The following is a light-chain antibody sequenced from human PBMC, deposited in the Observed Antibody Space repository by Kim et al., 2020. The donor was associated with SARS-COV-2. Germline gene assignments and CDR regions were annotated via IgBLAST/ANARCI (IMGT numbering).Light chain of an antibody. Sequence: APVGDRVTITCRASQNINNWLAWYQQKPGEAPKFLIYTASSLQTGVPLRFSGSGSGTEITLTISSLQPEDFATYYCQQDDSLPPSFGQGTRMEIK. J-gene: IGKJ5*01. CDR1: QNINNW. CDR3: QQDDSLPPS. V-gene: IGKV1-12*01. CDR2: TAS.